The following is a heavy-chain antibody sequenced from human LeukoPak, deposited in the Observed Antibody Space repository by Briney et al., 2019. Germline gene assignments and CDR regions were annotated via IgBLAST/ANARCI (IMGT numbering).Heavy chain of an antibody. CDR1: GYSFTSYW. J-gene: IGHJ3*02. D-gene: IGHD3-22*01. V-gene: IGHV5-10-1*01. CDR2: IDPSDSYT. Sequence: PGESLKISCKGSGYSFTSYWISWVRQMPGKGLEWMGRIDPSDSYTNYSPSFQGHVTISADKSISTAYLQWSSLKASDTAMYYCARHTYYYDSSGYYGHGDAFDNWGQGTMVTVSS. CDR3: ARHTYYYDSSGYYGHGDAFDN.